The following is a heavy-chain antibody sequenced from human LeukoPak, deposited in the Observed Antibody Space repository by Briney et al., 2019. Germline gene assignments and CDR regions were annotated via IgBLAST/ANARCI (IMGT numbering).Heavy chain of an antibody. CDR2: IYYSGST. J-gene: IGHJ4*02. CDR1: GGSISSYY. V-gene: IGHV4-59*08. D-gene: IGHD5-18*01. Sequence: SETLSLTCTVSGGSISSYYWSWIRQPPGKGLEWIGYIYYSGSTNYNPSLKSRVTISVDTSKNQFSLKLSSVTAADTAVYYCAKHEKAMGYLPYFDFWGQGNLGTVSS. CDR3: AKHEKAMGYLPYFDF.